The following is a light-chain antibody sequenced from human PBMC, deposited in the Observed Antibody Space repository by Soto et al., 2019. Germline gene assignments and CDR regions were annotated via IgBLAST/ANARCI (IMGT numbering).Light chain of an antibody. CDR3: QHTTDFT. CDR1: SSSKW. CDR2: EVS. Sequence: DIQMTQSPSTLDASVGDTVTMTCLSSSKWVAWYQKKPGNAPKLLIYEVSNLERGVPPRFSGSTSGAESTLTITGLQPDDLGTYYCQHTTDFTFGQGTKVEIK. V-gene: IGKV1-5*01. J-gene: IGKJ2*01.